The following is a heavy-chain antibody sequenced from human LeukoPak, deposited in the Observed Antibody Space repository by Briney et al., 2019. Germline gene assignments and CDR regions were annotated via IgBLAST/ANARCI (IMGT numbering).Heavy chain of an antibody. V-gene: IGHV3-23*01. J-gene: IGHJ4*02. CDR3: TKSRICSGNYCSNFDN. D-gene: IGHD3-3*01. CDR1: GFTFSRYA. Sequence: GGSLRLSCAASGFTFSRYAMNWVRQAPGKGLEWVSTITGSGDDTFYPDSVRGRFTISRDNSRNTLYLQMNSLRAEDTAIYFCTKSRICSGNYCSNFDNWGQGTLVTVSS. CDR2: ITGSGDDT.